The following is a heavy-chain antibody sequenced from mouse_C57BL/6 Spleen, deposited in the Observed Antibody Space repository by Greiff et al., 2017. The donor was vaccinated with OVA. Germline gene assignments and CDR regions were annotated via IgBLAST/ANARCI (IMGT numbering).Heavy chain of an antibody. Sequence: EVKLMESGGGLVKPGGSLKLSCAASGFTFSDYGMHWVRQAPEKGLEWVAYISSGSSTIYYADTVKGRFTISRDNAKNTLFLQMTSLRSEDTAMYYCARPARSGYYFDYWGQGTTLTVSS. J-gene: IGHJ2*01. D-gene: IGHD3-2*02. V-gene: IGHV5-17*01. CDR2: ISSGSSTI. CDR1: GFTFSDYG. CDR3: ARPARSGYYFDY.